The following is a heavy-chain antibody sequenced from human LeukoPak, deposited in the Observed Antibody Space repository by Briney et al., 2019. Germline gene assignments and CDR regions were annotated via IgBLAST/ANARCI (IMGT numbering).Heavy chain of an antibody. J-gene: IGHJ5*02. CDR3: ARDAVGSGSYKNWFDP. Sequence: ASVTVSCKASGGTFSSYAMSWVRQAPGQGLEWMGGIIAIFGTANYAQKFQGRVTITTDESPSTAYMELSSLRSEDTAVYYCARDAVGSGSYKNWFDPWGQGTLVTVSS. CDR2: IIAIFGTA. CDR1: GGTFSSYA. V-gene: IGHV1-69*05. D-gene: IGHD1-26*01.